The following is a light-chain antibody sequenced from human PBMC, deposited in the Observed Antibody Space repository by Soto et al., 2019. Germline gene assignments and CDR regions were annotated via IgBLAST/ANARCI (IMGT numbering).Light chain of an antibody. Sequence: EIVMTQSTATLSVSPGERATLSCRASQSVSSNLAWYQQKPGQAPRLLIYGASTRATGIPARFSGSGSGTEFTLTISSLKSEDFAVYYCQQYNNWPPANTFGQGTKLEIK. CDR2: GAS. V-gene: IGKV3-15*01. CDR1: QSVSSN. J-gene: IGKJ2*01. CDR3: QQYNNWPPANT.